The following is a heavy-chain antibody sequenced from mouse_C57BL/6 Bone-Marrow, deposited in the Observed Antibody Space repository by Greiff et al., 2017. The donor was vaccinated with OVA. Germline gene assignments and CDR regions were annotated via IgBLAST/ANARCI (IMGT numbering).Heavy chain of an antibody. CDR2: ISGGGGNT. CDR3: AGLTLPYYHGKGY. D-gene: IGHD1-1*01. V-gene: IGHV5-9*01. CDR1: GFTFSSYT. J-gene: IGHJ2*01. Sequence: EVQLVESGGGLVKPGGSLKLSCAASGFTFSSYTMSWVRQTPEKRLEWVATISGGGGNTYYPDSVKGRFTISRDNAKNTLYLQMSSLRSEDTALYYCAGLTLPYYHGKGYWGQGTTLTVSS.